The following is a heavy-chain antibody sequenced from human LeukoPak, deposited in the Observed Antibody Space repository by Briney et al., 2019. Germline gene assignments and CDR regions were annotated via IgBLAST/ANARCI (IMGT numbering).Heavy chain of an antibody. Sequence: SETLSLTCTVSGGSINSYYWSWIRQPPGKGLEWIGYIYHSGTTNYNTSLKSRVTISIDTSKNQFSLKLSSVTAADTAVYYCARAPTLYYNFWCGYMLDIWGQGTMVTVSS. CDR2: IYHSGTT. V-gene: IGHV4-59*01. D-gene: IGHD3-3*01. CDR3: ARAPTLYYNFWCGYMLDI. J-gene: IGHJ3*02. CDR1: GGSINSYY.